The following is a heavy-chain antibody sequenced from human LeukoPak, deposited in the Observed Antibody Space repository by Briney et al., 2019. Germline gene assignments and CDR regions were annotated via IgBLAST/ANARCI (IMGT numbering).Heavy chain of an antibody. Sequence: GRFTISRDNAKNSLYLQMNSLRAEDTAVYYCARAKVPAALFDYWGQGTLVTVSS. J-gene: IGHJ4*02. D-gene: IGHD2-2*01. CDR3: ARAKVPAALFDY. V-gene: IGHV3-11*06.